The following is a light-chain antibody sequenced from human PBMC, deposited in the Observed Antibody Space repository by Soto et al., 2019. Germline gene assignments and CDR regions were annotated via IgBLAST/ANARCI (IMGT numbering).Light chain of an antibody. Sequence: QSALTQSASVSGSPGQSITISCTGTSSDVGNYNYVSWYQQHPGEAPKLIIFNVNNRPSGVSNRFSGSKSGNTASLTISGLQAEDEADYYCNSFTSSTTYVFGTGTKLTVL. V-gene: IGLV2-14*01. CDR2: NVN. J-gene: IGLJ1*01. CDR3: NSFTSSTTYV. CDR1: SSDVGNYNY.